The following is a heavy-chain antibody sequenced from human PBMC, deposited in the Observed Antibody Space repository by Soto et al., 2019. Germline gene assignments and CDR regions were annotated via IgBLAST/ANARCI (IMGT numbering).Heavy chain of an antibody. CDR3: ARGGYYDSSGSRNYHYYGMNV. Sequence: KLDRKGSGYTFTVYYMHWLRQENKQGLEWLGWISAYDDNTKYAQTLQGRVSMSTDTSTNTAYMELRSLRSDDTAMYYCARGGYYDSSGSRNYHYYGMNVWGQGTTVTVSS. CDR1: GYTFTVYY. J-gene: IGHJ6*02. D-gene: IGHD3-22*01. CDR2: ISAYDDNT. V-gene: IGHV1-18*04.